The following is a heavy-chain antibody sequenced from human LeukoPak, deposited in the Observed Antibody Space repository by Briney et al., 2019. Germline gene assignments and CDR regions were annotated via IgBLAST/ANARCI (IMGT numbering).Heavy chain of an antibody. D-gene: IGHD3-22*01. CDR1: GYTFTGYG. J-gene: IGHJ5*02. CDR2: ISAYNGNT. Sequence: ASVKISCKASGYTFTGYGISWVRQAPGQGFEWMGWISAYNGNTNYAQKLQGRVTMTTDTSTSTAYMELSSLRSEDTAVYYCAISDSSGYYYHWFDPRGQGTLVTVSS. CDR3: AISDSSGYYYHWFDP. V-gene: IGHV1-18*01.